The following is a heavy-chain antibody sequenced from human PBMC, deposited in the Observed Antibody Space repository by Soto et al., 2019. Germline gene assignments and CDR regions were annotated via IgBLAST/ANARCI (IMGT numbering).Heavy chain of an antibody. CDR2: IRSKVHGGTT. CDR3: ARDRGRVPAATFDY. Sequence: EVQLVESGGGLVQPGRSLRLSCTASGFTFGNYAMSWVRQAPGKGLEWVGFIRSKVHGGTTEYAASVKGRFTISRDNSKNTLYLQMNSLRAEDTAVYYCARDRGRVPAATFDYWGQGTLVTVSS. J-gene: IGHJ4*02. V-gene: IGHV3-49*04. CDR1: GFTFGNYA. D-gene: IGHD2-2*01.